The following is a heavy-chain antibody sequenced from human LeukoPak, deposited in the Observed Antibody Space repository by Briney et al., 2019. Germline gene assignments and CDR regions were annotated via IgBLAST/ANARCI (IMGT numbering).Heavy chain of an antibody. CDR1: GFSFTNFW. J-gene: IGHJ4*02. Sequence: GGSLRLSCAVSGFSFTNFWMSWVRQAPGRGLEWVANIHPEGNEKYHVESVRGRFTISRDNTKNLLFLQMNGLRVEDTAVYYCARGDAFSGDHWGQGTLVTVSS. V-gene: IGHV3-7*04. CDR3: ARGDAFSGDH. CDR2: IHPEGNEK.